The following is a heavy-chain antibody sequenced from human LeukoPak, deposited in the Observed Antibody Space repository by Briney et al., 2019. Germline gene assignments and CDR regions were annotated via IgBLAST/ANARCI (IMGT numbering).Heavy chain of an antibody. CDR2: ISGSGGST. CDR3: AKGEDSSGWLDYYYGMDV. D-gene: IGHD6-19*01. Sequence: GGSLRLSCAASGFTFSSYTMSWVRQAPGKGLEWVSAISGSGGSTYYADSVKGRFTISRDNSKNTLYLQMNSLRAEDTAVYYCAKGEDSSGWLDYYYGMDVWGQGTTVTVSS. V-gene: IGHV3-23*01. J-gene: IGHJ6*02. CDR1: GFTFSSYT.